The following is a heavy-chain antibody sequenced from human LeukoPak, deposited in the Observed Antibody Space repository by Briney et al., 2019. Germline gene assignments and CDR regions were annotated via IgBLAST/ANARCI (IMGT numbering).Heavy chain of an antibody. V-gene: IGHV3-23*01. CDR2: ISASGDST. CDR3: ARYIRSPLYYFDY. J-gene: IGHJ4*02. CDR1: GFTFSSYA. D-gene: IGHD1-1*01. Sequence: PGGSLRLSCAASGFTFSSYAMSWARQAPGKGLEWVSTISASGDSTYYADSAKGRFTISRDISRNTLYVQMNSLRAEDTAVYYCARYIRSPLYYFDYWGRGTLVTVSS.